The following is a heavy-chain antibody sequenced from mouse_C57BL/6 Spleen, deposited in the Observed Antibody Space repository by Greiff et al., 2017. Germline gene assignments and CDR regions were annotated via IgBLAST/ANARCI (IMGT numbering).Heavy chain of an antibody. CDR2: IYPGDGDT. CDR3: ARSGYYGSRSYFDY. D-gene: IGHD1-1*01. V-gene: IGHV1-80*01. Sequence: QVQLQQSGAELVKPGASVKISCKASGYAFSSYWMNWVKQRPGKGLEWIGQIYPGDGDTNYNGQFKGKATLTADKSSSTAYMQLRSLTSEDSAVYFCARSGYYGSRSYFDYWGQGTTLTVSS. J-gene: IGHJ2*01. CDR1: GYAFSSYW.